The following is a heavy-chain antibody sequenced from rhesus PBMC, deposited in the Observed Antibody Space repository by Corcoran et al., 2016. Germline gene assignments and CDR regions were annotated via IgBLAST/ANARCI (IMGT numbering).Heavy chain of an antibody. CDR1: GHTFTTPD. Sequence: EVQAVQCGAAVVEPGATLEISLEAVGHTFTTPDLNLVRQGPGIGLEWMGGVGPKEGEAVNAQEFQSRDNIATDISTDTACIELGSLRSEDTTVYYCASVPGGYWYFDLWGPGTPITISS. CDR3: ASVPGGYWYFDL. J-gene: IGHJ2*01. CDR2: VGPKEGEA. V-gene: IGHV1-111*01.